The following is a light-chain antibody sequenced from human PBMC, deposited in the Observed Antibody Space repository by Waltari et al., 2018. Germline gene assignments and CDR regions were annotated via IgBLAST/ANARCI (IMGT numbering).Light chain of an antibody. CDR2: LNSDGSH. Sequence: QLVLTQSPSASASLGASVKLTCTLSSGHSSYAIAWHQQQPEKGPRYLMKLNSDGSHSKGDGIPDRFSGSSSGAERYLTISSLQSEDEPDYYCQTWGTGIYWVFGGGTKLTVL. CDR1: SGHSSYA. J-gene: IGLJ3*02. CDR3: QTWGTGIYWV. V-gene: IGLV4-69*01.